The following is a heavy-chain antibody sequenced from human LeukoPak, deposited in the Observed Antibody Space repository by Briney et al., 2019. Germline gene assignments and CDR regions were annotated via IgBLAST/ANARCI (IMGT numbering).Heavy chain of an antibody. V-gene: IGHV3-66*01. J-gene: IGHJ4*02. CDR1: GFTVSSSY. CDR2: ISSAGTT. CDR3: ARDLEAANTYYFDY. D-gene: IGHD6-13*01. Sequence: PGGSLRLSCAAPGFTVSSSYMSWVCQAPGKGLEWVSIISSAGTTYYADSVKGRFTISRDNSKNTVYLQVNSLRDEDTAVYYCARDLEAANTYYFDYWGQGTMVTVSS.